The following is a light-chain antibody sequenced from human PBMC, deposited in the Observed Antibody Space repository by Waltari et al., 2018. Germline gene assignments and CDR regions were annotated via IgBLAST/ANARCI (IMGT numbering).Light chain of an antibody. CDR2: EVS. CDR1: SRDVGIYHR. V-gene: IGLV2-23*02. Sequence: QSALTQPASVSGSPGQSITIACTGSSRDVGIYHRVSCYQQHPGKATKLLISEVSKRPSGVSNHFSGSKSGNTASLTISGLQAEDEADYCCCSYAGSNTRVFGGGTKLTVL. J-gene: IGLJ2*01. CDR3: CSYAGSNTRV.